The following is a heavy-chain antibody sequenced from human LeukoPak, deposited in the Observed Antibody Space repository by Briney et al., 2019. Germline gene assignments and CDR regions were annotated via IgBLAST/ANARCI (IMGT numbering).Heavy chain of an antibody. CDR3: ARVLRFLEWSPYYYYMDV. D-gene: IGHD3-3*01. V-gene: IGHV4-59*01. CDR2: IYYSGST. Sequence: SETVSLTCTVSGGSISSYYWSWIRQPPGKGLEWIGYIYYSGSTNYNPSLKSRVTISVDTSKNQFSLKLSSVTAADTAVYYCARVLRFLEWSPYYYYMDVWGKGTTVTVSS. CDR1: GGSISSYY. J-gene: IGHJ6*03.